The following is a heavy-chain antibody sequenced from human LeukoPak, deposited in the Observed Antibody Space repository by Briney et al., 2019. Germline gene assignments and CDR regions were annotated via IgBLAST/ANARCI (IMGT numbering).Heavy chain of an antibody. CDR2: INHSGST. V-gene: IGHV4-39*07. J-gene: IGHJ6*03. D-gene: IGHD6-6*01. CDR1: GDSISSSNCY. Sequence: SETLSLTCTVSGDSISSSNCYWGWIRQPPGKGLEWIGEINHSGSTNYNPSLKSRVTISVDTSKNQFSLKLSSVTAADTAVYYCAAGEYSSTGYYYYYMDVWGKGTTVTVSS. CDR3: AAGEYSSTGYYYYYMDV.